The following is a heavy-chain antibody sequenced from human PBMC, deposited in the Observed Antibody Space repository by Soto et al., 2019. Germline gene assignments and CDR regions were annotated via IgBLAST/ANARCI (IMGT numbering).Heavy chain of an antibody. CDR2: ISSNGGST. Sequence: PCGFLSLSCSASGVPFMIYARHWVRQDPGKGLEYVSAISSNGGSTYYADSVKGRFTISRDNSKNSLYLQMNSLRAEDTALYYCARFFDSSGYYPYGMDVWGQGTKVTVS. D-gene: IGHD3-22*01. V-gene: IGHV3-64*04. CDR1: GVPFMIYA. CDR3: ARFFDSSGYYPYGMDV. J-gene: IGHJ6*02.